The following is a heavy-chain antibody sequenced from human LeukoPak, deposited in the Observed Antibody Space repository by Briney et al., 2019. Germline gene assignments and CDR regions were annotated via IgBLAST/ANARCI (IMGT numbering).Heavy chain of an antibody. V-gene: IGHV3-23*01. J-gene: IGHJ4*02. Sequence: PGGSLRLSCAASGFTFNTYAMNWVRQAPGKGLEWVSEIDGSGSRTYYADSVKGRFTISRDNSKNTLYLQMNSLRAEDTAVYYCARTYYYYDSSGFFDYWGQGTLVTVSS. CDR2: IDGSGSRT. CDR1: GFTFNTYA. CDR3: ARTYYYYDSSGFFDY. D-gene: IGHD3-22*01.